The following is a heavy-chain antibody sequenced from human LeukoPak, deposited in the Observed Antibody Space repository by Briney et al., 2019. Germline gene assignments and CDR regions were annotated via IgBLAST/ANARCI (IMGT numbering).Heavy chain of an antibody. CDR3: ARRSSGWGNWYFDL. CDR2: IYPGDSDT. D-gene: IGHD6-19*01. V-gene: IGHV5-51*01. J-gene: IGHJ2*01. Sequence: GESLKISCQGSGYSFTSYWIGWVRQMPGKGLEWMGIIYPGDSDTRYSPSFQGQVTISADKSISTAYLQWSSLKASDTAMYYCARRSSGWGNWYFDLWGRGTLSLSPQ. CDR1: GYSFTSYW.